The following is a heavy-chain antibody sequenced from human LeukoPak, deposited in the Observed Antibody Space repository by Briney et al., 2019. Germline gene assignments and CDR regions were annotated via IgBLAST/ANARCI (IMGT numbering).Heavy chain of an antibody. CDR2: ISAYNSNT. D-gene: IGHD3-22*01. CDR1: GYTFTSYG. CDR3: ARALTAYDSSGYVDY. V-gene: IGHV1-18*01. Sequence: VASVKVSRKASGYTFTSYGISWVRQAPGQGLEWMGWISAYNSNTNYAQKLQGRVTMTTDTSTSTAYMELRSLRSDDTAVYYCARALTAYDSSGYVDYWGQGTLVTVSS. J-gene: IGHJ4*02.